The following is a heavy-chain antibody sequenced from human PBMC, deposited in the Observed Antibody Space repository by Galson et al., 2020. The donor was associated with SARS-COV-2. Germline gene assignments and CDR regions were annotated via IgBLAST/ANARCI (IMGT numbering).Heavy chain of an antibody. J-gene: IGHJ4*02. CDR2: ISGSGGST. CDR1: GFTFSSYA. D-gene: IGHD1-26*01. CDR3: AKYLGGSYSGY. Sequence: GESLKISCAASGFTFSSYAMSWVRQAPGKGLEWVSAISGSGGSTYYADSVKGRFTISRDNSKNTLYLQMNSLRAEDTAVYYCAKYLGGSYSGYWGQGTLVTVSS. V-gene: IGHV3-23*01.